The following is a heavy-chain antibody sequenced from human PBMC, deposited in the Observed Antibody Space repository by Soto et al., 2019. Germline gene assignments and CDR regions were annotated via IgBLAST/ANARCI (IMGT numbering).Heavy chain of an antibody. CDR3: SRYSFDQ. CDR2: ITSGSSYI. V-gene: IGHV3-21*01. CDR1: GFTFSGYT. D-gene: IGHD2-15*01. J-gene: IGHJ4*02. Sequence: GGSRRLSCAASGFTFSGYTMNWVRQAPGKGLEWVSSITSGSSYIYYADSVKGRFTISRDNAKNSLYLQINSLRAEDTDMYYCSRYSFDQGGQGTLFTGSS.